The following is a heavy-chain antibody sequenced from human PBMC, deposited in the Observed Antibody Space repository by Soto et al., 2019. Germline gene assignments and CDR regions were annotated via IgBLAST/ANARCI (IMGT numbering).Heavy chain of an antibody. Sequence: DVQLVESGGGLVQPGGSLRLSCAISGFSVSSNYLSWVRQAPGKGLEWVSVHYSGGSTYYADSVQCRFTISRDKSNNTLYLQMRRVRAEDTAVYFCARHRHPRGTVGATSPLDPWGQGTQVTVSS. V-gene: IGHV3-53*01. D-gene: IGHD1-26*01. CDR3: ARHRHPRGTVGATSPLDP. CDR2: HYSGGST. CDR1: GFSVSSNY. J-gene: IGHJ5*02.